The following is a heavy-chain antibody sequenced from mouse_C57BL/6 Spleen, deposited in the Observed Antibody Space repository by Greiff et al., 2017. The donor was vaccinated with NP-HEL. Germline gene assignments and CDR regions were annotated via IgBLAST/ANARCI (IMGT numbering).Heavy chain of an antibody. V-gene: IGHV2-2*01. D-gene: IGHD2-1*01. J-gene: IGHJ4*01. CDR1: GFSLTSYG. Sequence: VQLVESGPGLVQPSQSLSITCTVSGFSLTSYGVHWVRQSPGKGLEWLGVIWSGGSTDYNAAFISRLSISKDNSKSQVFFKMNSLQADDTAIYYCAIYGNYVGVLYAMDYWGQGTSVTVSS. CDR3: AIYGNYVGVLYAMDY. CDR2: IWSGGST.